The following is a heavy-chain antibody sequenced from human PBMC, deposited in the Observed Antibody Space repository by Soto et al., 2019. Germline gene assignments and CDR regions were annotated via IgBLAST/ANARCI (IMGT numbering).Heavy chain of an antibody. J-gene: IGHJ6*02. V-gene: IGHV3-23*01. CDR3: AKDRLTSAGGMFYYYYGMDV. Sequence: LRLSCAASGFTFSSYAMSWVRQAPGKGLEWVSAISGSGGSTYYADSVKGRFTISRDNSKNTLYLQMNSLRAEDTAVYYCAKDRLTSAGGMFYYYYGMDVWGQGTTVTVSS. CDR1: GFTFSSYA. D-gene: IGHD2-21*01. CDR2: ISGSGGST.